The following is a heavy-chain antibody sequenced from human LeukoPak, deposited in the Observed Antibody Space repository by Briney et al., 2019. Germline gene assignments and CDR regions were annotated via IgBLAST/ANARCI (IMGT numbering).Heavy chain of an antibody. Sequence: ASVKVSCKASGYTFTGYYMHWVRQAPGQGLEWMGWINPNSGGTNYAQKFQGRVTMTRDTSISTAYMELSRLRSADTAVYYCARVDPHCSGGSCYETRFDPWGQGTLVTVSS. CDR1: GYTFTGYY. D-gene: IGHD2-15*01. CDR3: ARVDPHCSGGSCYETRFDP. J-gene: IGHJ5*02. CDR2: INPNSGGT. V-gene: IGHV1-2*02.